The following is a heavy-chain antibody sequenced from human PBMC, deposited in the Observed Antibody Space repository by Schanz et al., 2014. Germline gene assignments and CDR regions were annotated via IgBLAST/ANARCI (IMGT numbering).Heavy chain of an antibody. CDR1: GFTFSTYW. V-gene: IGHV3-74*01. J-gene: IGHJ4*02. Sequence: DVQLVDSGGGLVQPGGSLRLSCAASGFTFSTYWMHWVRQAPGKGLVWVSHINSDGTTTTYADSVKGRFTISRDNSKNTLFLQMSSLRAEDTAVYYCARDGDFDYWGQGTLVTVSS. CDR2: INSDGTTT. CDR3: ARDGDFDY.